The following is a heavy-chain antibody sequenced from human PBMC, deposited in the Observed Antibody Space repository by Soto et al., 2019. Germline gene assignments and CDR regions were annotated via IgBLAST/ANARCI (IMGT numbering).Heavy chain of an antibody. J-gene: IGHJ4*02. Sequence: SETLSLTCSVSGGSIRSNIYYWGWIHQPPGKGLEWIATVHYSGSTYYTPSLKSRVTISADTSKNQFSLRLNSVTAADTAVYYCARHPGYYDILTGYTTYYFDYWGQGILVT. CDR2: VHYSGST. D-gene: IGHD3-9*01. CDR3: ARHPGYYDILTGYTTYYFDY. CDR1: GGSIRSNIYY. V-gene: IGHV4-39*01.